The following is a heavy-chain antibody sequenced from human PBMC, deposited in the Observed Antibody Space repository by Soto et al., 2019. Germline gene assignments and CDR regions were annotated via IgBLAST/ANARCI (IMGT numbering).Heavy chain of an antibody. Sequence: EVQLVEFGGGLMQPGGSLRLSCAASGFTVSDNYMTWVRQAPGKGLEWVSTLSSGGGTFYADPVKGRFSISRDNSKNTLFLQMNSLRADDTAVYYCARLDHGESVYFDLWGQGTLVTVSS. V-gene: IGHV3-53*01. CDR2: LSSGGGT. CDR3: ARLDHGESVYFDL. CDR1: GFTVSDNY. J-gene: IGHJ4*02.